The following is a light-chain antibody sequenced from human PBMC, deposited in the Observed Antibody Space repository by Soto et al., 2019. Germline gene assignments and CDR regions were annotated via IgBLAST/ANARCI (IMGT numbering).Light chain of an antibody. V-gene: IGLV1-40*01. J-gene: IGLJ2*01. CDR1: SSNIGAGYG. Sequence: SVLTQPPSVSGAPGQSVTISCTGSSSNIGAGYGVHWYIQLPGTAPKLLVYGDSNRPSGVPDRFSGSKSDTSASLAITGLQAEDEADYYCQSYDSSLSGVIFGGGTKVTVL. CDR3: QSYDSSLSGVI. CDR2: GDS.